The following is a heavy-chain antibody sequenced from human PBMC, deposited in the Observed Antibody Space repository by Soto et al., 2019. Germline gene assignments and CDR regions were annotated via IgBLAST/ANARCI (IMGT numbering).Heavy chain of an antibody. CDR2: IYYSGST. Sequence: SVTLSVTCTVAGGSISSYYWSWIRQPPGKGLEWIGYIYYSGSTNYNPSLKSRVTISVDTSKNQFSLKLSSVTAADTAVYYCARRYRTAFAIWGQGTMVTVSS. D-gene: IGHD1-26*01. CDR3: ARRYRTAFAI. CDR1: GGSISSYY. V-gene: IGHV4-59*08. J-gene: IGHJ3*02.